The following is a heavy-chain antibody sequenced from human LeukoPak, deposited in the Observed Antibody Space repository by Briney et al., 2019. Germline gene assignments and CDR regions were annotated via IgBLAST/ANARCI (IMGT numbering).Heavy chain of an antibody. V-gene: IGHV4-39*07. Sequence: SETLSLTCNVSGGSIGNSYYYWGWIRQPPGKGLEWIGNIYYSGSTYYNLSLKSRVTISVDTSKNQFSLKLSSVTAADTAVYYCARTTYYYDSSGYYYHGDFDYWGQGTLVTVSS. D-gene: IGHD3-22*01. CDR2: IYYSGST. J-gene: IGHJ4*02. CDR1: GGSIGNSYYY. CDR3: ARTTYYYDSSGYYYHGDFDY.